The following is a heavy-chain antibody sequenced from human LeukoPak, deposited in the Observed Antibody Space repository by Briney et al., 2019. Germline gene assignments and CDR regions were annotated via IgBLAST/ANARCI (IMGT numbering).Heavy chain of an antibody. D-gene: IGHD3-22*01. V-gene: IGHV3-23*01. CDR2: ISGSGGST. CDR3: AKDQPTTSGYKYGYFDY. J-gene: IGHJ4*02. CDR1: GFTFSSYA. Sequence: PGGSLRLSCAPSGFTFSSYAMSWVRQAPGKGLEWVSAISGSGGSTYYADSVKGRFTISRDNSKNTLYLQMNSLRAEDTAVYYCAKDQPTTSGYKYGYFDYWGQGTLVTVSS.